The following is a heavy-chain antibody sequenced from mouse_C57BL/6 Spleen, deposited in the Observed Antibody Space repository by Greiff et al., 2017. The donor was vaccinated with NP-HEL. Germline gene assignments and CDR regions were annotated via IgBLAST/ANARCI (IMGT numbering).Heavy chain of an antibody. CDR2: IDPSDSET. J-gene: IGHJ3*01. Sequence: QVQLKQPGAELVRPGSSVKLSCKASGYTFTSYWMHWVKQRPIQGLEWIGNIDPSDSETHYNQKFKDKATLTVDKSSSTAYMQLSSLTSEDSAVYYCARWALYGNYPADWGQGTLVTVSA. CDR3: ARWALYGNYPAD. V-gene: IGHV1-52*01. CDR1: GYTFTSYW. D-gene: IGHD2-1*01.